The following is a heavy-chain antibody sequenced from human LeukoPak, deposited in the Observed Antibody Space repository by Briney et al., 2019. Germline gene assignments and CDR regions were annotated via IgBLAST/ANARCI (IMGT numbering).Heavy chain of an antibody. Sequence: GGSLRLSCAASGFTFSSYAMSWVRQAPGKGLEWVSAISGSGGSTYYADSVKGRFTISRDNSKNTLYLQMNSLRAEDTAVYYCAKDGTDFWSGYYDYFDYWGQGTLVTVSS. CDR2: ISGSGGST. V-gene: IGHV3-23*01. J-gene: IGHJ4*02. CDR1: GFTFSSYA. D-gene: IGHD3-3*01. CDR3: AKDGTDFWSGYYDYFDY.